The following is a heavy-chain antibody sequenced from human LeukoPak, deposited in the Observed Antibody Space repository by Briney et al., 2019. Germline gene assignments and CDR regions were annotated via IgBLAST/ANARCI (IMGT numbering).Heavy chain of an antibody. CDR3: ASDFDWVSIPCA. CDR2: ISSGSSTI. Sequence: PGGSLRLSCAASGFTFSTYSMNWVRQAPGKGLEWISYISSGSSTIYYADSVKGRFTISRDNAKNSLYLQMNSLRAEDTAVYYCASDFDWVSIPCAWGQGTLVTVSS. J-gene: IGHJ5*02. CDR1: GFTFSTYS. V-gene: IGHV3-48*04. D-gene: IGHD3-9*01.